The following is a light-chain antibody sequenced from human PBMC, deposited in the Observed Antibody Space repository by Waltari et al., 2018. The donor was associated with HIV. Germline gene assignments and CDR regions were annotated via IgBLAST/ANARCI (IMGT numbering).Light chain of an antibody. CDR3: SSYTSSSSWV. V-gene: IGLV2-14*01. Sequence: QSALTQPASVSGSPGQSITIPCPGTRIYDGGYNYVSWYQQHPGKAPKVMIYEVSNRPSGVSNRFSGSKSGNTASLTISGLQVEDEADYYCSSYTSSSSWVFGGGTKLTVL. J-gene: IGLJ3*02. CDR2: EVS. CDR1: RIYDGGYNY.